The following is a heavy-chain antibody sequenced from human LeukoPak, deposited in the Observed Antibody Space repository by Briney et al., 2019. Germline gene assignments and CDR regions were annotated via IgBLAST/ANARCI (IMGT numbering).Heavy chain of an antibody. CDR3: AARPPRIVAGPFDY. D-gene: IGHD5-12*01. Sequence: GGSLRLSCAASGFTSSGYAMGWVRQAPGKGLEWVLTISGTGSNTYYADSVKGRFTISRDSSKNTLYLQMNSLRAEDTAVYFCAARPPRIVAGPFDYWGQGILVTVSS. V-gene: IGHV3-23*01. CDR1: GFTSSGYA. J-gene: IGHJ4*02. CDR2: ISGTGSNT.